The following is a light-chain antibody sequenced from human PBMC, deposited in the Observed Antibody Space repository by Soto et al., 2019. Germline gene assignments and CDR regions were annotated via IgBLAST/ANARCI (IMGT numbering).Light chain of an antibody. CDR3: CSYAGSRV. CDR1: SSDVGSYNL. V-gene: IGLV2-23*01. Sequence: QSVLTQPASVSGSPGXXXTISCTGTSSDVGSYNLVSWYQQHPGKAPKLMIYEGSKRPSGVSNRFSGSKSGNTASLTISGLQAEDEADYYCCSYAGSRVFGGGTKLTVL. CDR2: EGS. J-gene: IGLJ3*02.